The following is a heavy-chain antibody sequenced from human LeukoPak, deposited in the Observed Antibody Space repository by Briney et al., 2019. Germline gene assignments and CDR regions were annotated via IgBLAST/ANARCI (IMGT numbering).Heavy chain of an antibody. V-gene: IGHV4-39*01. CDR2: MHHSGST. J-gene: IGHJ3*01. CDR1: GGSISSSSYY. Sequence: SETLSLTCIISGGSISSSSYYWGWIRQPPGKGLEWIASMHHSGSTFYNPSLKSRVTISVDTSKNQFSLRLSSVTAADMAMYYCARHTYAFDSWGQGTMVTVS. CDR3: ARHTYAFDS.